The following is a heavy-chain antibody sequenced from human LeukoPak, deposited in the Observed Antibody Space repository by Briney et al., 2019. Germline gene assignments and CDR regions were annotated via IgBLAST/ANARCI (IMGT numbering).Heavy chain of an antibody. Sequence: ASVKVSCKASGYTFTSYDINWVRQATGQGLEWMGWMNPNSGNTGYAQKFQGRATMTRNTSISTAYMELSSLRSEDTAVYYCARGRLRLGELYYWGQGTLVTVSS. CDR1: GYTFTSYD. J-gene: IGHJ4*02. CDR2: MNPNSGNT. D-gene: IGHD3-16*01. CDR3: ARGRLRLGELYY. V-gene: IGHV1-8*01.